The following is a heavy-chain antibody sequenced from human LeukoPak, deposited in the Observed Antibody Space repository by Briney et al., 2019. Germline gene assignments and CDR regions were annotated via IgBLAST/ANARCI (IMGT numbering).Heavy chain of an antibody. J-gene: IGHJ4*02. CDR1: GFTFSSYG. Sequence: GGSLRLSCAASGFTFSSYGMHWVRQAPGKGLEWVAVIWYDGSNKYYADSVKGRFTISRDNSKNTLYLQMNSLRAEDTAMYYCARDPAYCGGDCYSGFDYWGQGTLVTVSS. D-gene: IGHD2-21*02. V-gene: IGHV3-33*01. CDR2: IWYDGSNK. CDR3: ARDPAYCGGDCYSGFDY.